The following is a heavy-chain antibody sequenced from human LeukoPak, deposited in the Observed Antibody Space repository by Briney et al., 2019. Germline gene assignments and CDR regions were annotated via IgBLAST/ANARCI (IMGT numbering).Heavy chain of an antibody. CDR2: IYSGGGT. CDR3: ERVARYNWFDP. Sequence: GGSLRLSCAASGFTVSSNYMSWVRQAPGKGLEWVLVIYSGGGTYYTDSVKGRFTISRDSSKNTLYLQMNSLRAEDTAVYYCERVARYNWFDPWGQGTLVTVSS. CDR1: GFTVSSNY. J-gene: IGHJ5*02. V-gene: IGHV3-53*01.